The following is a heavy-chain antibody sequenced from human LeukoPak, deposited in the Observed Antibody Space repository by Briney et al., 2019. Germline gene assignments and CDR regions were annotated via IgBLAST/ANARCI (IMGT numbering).Heavy chain of an antibody. CDR3: AKKGPYCIGNNCYNNDYYYMDV. Sequence: GGSLRLSGLASGFTFSNYGMHWVRKAPGKGLEWVAGISYDGSNTFYADSVKGRFTISRDNSRDTLYLQMNSLRAEDTAVYYCAKKGPYCIGNNCYNNDYYYMDVWGKGTTVTVSS. V-gene: IGHV3-33*05. CDR2: ISYDGSNT. J-gene: IGHJ6*03. D-gene: IGHD2-2*02. CDR1: GFTFSNYG.